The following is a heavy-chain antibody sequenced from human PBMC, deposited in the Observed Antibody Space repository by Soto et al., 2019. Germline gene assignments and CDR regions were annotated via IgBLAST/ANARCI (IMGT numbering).Heavy chain of an antibody. J-gene: IGHJ4*02. V-gene: IGHV3-30*18. CDR2: ISYDGSNE. CDR3: AKDPLGGWLQFSFDY. Sequence: PGGSLRLSCAASGFTFITYGMHWVRPTPGKGLEWVAVISYDGSNEYYADSVKGRFTISRDNSKNTLYLQMNSLRPEDTAVYFCAKDPLGGWLQFSFDYWGQGALVTVSS. CDR1: GFTFITYG. D-gene: IGHD5-12*01.